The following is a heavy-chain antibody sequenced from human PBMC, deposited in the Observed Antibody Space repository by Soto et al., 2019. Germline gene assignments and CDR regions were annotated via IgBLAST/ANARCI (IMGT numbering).Heavy chain of an antibody. J-gene: IGHJ4*02. CDR3: ARGGGVYYFDY. D-gene: IGHD2-8*02. CDR2: IYYSGST. Sequence: SETLSLTCTVSGGSISSSSYYWGWIRQPPGKGLEWIGSIYYSGSTYYNPSLKSRVTISVDTSKNQFSLKLSSVTAADAAVYYCARGGGVYYFDYWGQGTLVTVSS. V-gene: IGHV4-39*07. CDR1: GGSISSSSYY.